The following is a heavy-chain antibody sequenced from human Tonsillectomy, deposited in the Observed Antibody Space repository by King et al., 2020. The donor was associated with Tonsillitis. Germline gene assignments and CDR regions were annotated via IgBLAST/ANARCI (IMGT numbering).Heavy chain of an antibody. Sequence: QLQESGPGLVKPSETLSLTCTFSGGSISGYYWSWIRQPPGKGLEWVGYIYYSGSPKYKPSLKSRVTISVDTSKNQFSLKLGSVTAADTAVYYCASLTAMIPYYYYYMDVWGKGTTVTVSS. J-gene: IGHJ6*03. V-gene: IGHV4-59*01. CDR3: ASLTAMIPYYYYYMDV. D-gene: IGHD5-18*01. CDR2: IYYSGSP. CDR1: GGSISGYY.